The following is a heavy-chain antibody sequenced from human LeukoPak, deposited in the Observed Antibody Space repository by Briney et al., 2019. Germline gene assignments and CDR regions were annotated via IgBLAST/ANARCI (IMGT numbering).Heavy chain of an antibody. Sequence: SETLSLTCTVSGGSISSYYWSWIRQPAGKGLEWVGRIYTTGSTNYNPSLKSRVTMSVDTSKNQFSLKLSSVTAADTAVYYCARTPSNTVEGNFDLWGQGTMVTVSS. CDR2: IYTTGST. CDR3: ARTPSNTVEGNFDL. D-gene: IGHD4-17*01. V-gene: IGHV4-4*07. J-gene: IGHJ3*01. CDR1: GGSISSYY.